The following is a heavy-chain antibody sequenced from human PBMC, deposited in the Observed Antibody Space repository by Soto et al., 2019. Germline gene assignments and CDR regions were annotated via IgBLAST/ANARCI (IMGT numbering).Heavy chain of an antibody. CDR3: ARQLRDQGYYFDS. D-gene: IGHD2-2*01. CDR1: GGSISSSGYY. J-gene: IGHJ4*02. Sequence: SETLSLTCTVSGGSISSSGYYWGWIRQPPGKGLECIGSIYFSGSTYYNPSLKSRVTISVDRSKNQFSLKLTSVTAADTAMYYCARQLRDQGYYFDSWGQGTLVTVSS. V-gene: IGHV4-39*01. CDR2: IYFSGST.